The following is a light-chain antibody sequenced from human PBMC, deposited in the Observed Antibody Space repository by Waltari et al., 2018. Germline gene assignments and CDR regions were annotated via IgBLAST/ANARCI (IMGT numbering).Light chain of an antibody. J-gene: IGKJ3*01. CDR2: SES. V-gene: IGKV1-27*01. Sequence: DIQMTQSPSFLSASVGDTVTSTCRASQAISDYLAWYQQPAGKTPRLLIVSESTLQSGVPSRFSGSGSGTDFSLTISNMQPEDVATYFCQKYDRAPFTFGSGT. CDR3: QKYDRAPFT. CDR1: QAISDY.